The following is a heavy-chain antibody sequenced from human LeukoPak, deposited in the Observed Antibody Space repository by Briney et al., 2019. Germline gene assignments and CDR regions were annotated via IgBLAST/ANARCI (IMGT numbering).Heavy chain of an antibody. CDR1: GFTSSSYG. D-gene: IGHD5-24*01. CDR2: ISKDGSNE. Sequence: GGSLRLSCAASGFTSSSYGLHWVRQAPGKGLECVAVISKDGSNEYYADPGKGRFTISRDNSKNTLYLQMNSLRTEDTAVYYCVRDRGDGYNQIDYWGQGTLVTVSS. CDR3: VRDRGDGYNQIDY. V-gene: IGHV3-30*04. J-gene: IGHJ4*02.